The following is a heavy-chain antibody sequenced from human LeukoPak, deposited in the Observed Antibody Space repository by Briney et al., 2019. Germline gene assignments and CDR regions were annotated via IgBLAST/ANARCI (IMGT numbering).Heavy chain of an antibody. CDR2: IYYSGST. D-gene: IGHD3-10*01. CDR3: ARVDYYGSGIYGP. J-gene: IGHJ5*02. Sequence: LQTLSLTCTVSGGSISSGGYYWSWIRQHPGKGLEWIGYIYYSGSTYYNPSLKSRVTISVDTSKNQFSLKLSSVTAADTAVYYCARVDYYGSGIYGPWGQGTLVTVSS. V-gene: IGHV4-31*03. CDR1: GGSISSGGYY.